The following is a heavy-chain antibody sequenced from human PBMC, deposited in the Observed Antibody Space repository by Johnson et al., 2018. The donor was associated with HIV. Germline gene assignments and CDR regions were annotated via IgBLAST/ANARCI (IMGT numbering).Heavy chain of an antibody. CDR1: GFTFSSYW. Sequence: VQLVESGGGLVQPGGSLRLSCAASGFTFSSYWMSWVRQAPGKGLEWVANIKQDGSEKYYVDSVKGRFTISRDNAKNSLYLQMNSLRAEDTAVYYCAREGGSDILTGYSFDTWGQGTMVTVSS. D-gene: IGHD3-9*01. CDR3: AREGGSDILTGYSFDT. CDR2: IKQDGSEK. J-gene: IGHJ3*02. V-gene: IGHV3-7*05.